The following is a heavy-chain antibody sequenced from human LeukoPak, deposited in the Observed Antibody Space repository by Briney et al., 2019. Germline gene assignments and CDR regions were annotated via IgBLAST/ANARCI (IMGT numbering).Heavy chain of an antibody. J-gene: IGHJ5*02. CDR2: INHSGST. V-gene: IGHV4-34*01. CDR3: ARTPKYYDFWSGLSLNWFDP. CDR1: GGSFSGYY. D-gene: IGHD3-3*01. Sequence: PSETLSLTCAVYGGSFSGYYWSWIRQPPGKGREWIGEINHSGSTNYDPSLKSRVTISVDTSKNQFSLKLSSVTAADTAVYYCARTPKYYDFWSGLSLNWFDPWGQGTLVTVSS.